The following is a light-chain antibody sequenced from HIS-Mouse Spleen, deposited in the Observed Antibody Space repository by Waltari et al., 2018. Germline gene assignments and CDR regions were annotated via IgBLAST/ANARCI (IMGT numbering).Light chain of an antibody. Sequence: QSALTQPASVSGSPGQSITISCTGTSSAVGGYNSVSWYQQHPGKAPKLIIYDVSNRPSGVSNRFSGSKSGNTASLTISGLQAEDEADYYCSSYTSSSFNVVFGGGTKLTVL. J-gene: IGLJ2*01. CDR2: DVS. CDR3: SSYTSSSFNVV. CDR1: SSAVGGYNS. V-gene: IGLV2-14*03.